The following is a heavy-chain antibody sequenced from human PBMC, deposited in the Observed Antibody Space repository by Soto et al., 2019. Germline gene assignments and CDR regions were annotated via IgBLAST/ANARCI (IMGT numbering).Heavy chain of an antibody. CDR2: IYYSGST. CDR1: GGSISSYY. CDR3: ARWPRGDQHAFDI. Sequence: SETLSLTCTVSGGSISSYYWSWIRQPPGKGLEWIGYIYYSGSTYYNPSLKSRVTISVDTSKNQFSLKLSSVTAADTAVYYCARWPRGDQHAFDIWGQGTMVTVSS. J-gene: IGHJ3*02. V-gene: IGHV4-59*04.